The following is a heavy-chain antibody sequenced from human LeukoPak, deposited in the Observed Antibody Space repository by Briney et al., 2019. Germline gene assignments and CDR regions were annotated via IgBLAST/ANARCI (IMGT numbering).Heavy chain of an antibody. CDR1: GFTFSDYY. D-gene: IGHD2-2*01. Sequence: GGSLRLSCAASGFTFSDYYMSWIRQAPGKGLEWVSYISSSGSTIYYADSVKGRFTISRDNAKNSLYPQMNSLRAEDTAVYYCARYLVVVPAAYYYYYYGMDVWGQGTTVTVSS. CDR3: ARYLVVVPAAYYYYYYGMDV. V-gene: IGHV3-11*01. CDR2: ISSSGSTI. J-gene: IGHJ6*02.